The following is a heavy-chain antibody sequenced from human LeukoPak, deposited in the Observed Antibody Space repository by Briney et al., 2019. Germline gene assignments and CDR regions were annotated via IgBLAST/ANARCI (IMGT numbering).Heavy chain of an antibody. D-gene: IGHD2-15*01. CDR1: GFTFSSYA. CDR2: ISGSGGST. Sequence: PGGSLRLSCAASGFTFSSYAMSWVRQAPGKGLERVSAISGSGGSTYYADSVKGRFTISRDNSKNTLYLQMNSLRAEDTAVYYCAKAPSAQYYYYMDVWGKGTTVTVSS. V-gene: IGHV3-23*01. J-gene: IGHJ6*03. CDR3: AKAPSAQYYYYMDV.